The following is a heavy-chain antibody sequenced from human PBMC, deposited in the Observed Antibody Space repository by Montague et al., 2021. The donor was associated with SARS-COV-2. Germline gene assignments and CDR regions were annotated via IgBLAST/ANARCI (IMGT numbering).Heavy chain of an antibody. J-gene: IGHJ6*02. CDR2: IKQDGSEK. CDR3: ARDLSYGDYNYYYGMDV. D-gene: IGHD4-17*01. CDR1: GFTFSSHW. Sequence: SLRLSCAASGFTFSSHWMSWVRQAPGKGLEWVANIKQDGSEKYYVDSVKGRFTISRDNAKNSLYLQMNSLRAEDTAVYYCARDLSYGDYNYYYGMDVWGQGTTVTVSS. V-gene: IGHV3-7*03.